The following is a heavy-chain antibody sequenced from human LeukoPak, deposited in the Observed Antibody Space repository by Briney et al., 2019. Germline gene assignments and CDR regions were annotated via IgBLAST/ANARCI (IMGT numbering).Heavy chain of an antibody. CDR2: ISSSSSYI. D-gene: IGHD2-15*01. J-gene: IGHJ4*02. Sequence: PGGSLRLSCAASGFTFSSYSMNWVRQAPGKGLELVSSISSSSSYIYYADSVKGRFTISRDNAKNSLYLQMNSLRAEDTAVYYCARDRLQSGSDYWGQGTLVTVSS. V-gene: IGHV3-21*01. CDR1: GFTFSSYS. CDR3: ARDRLQSGSDY.